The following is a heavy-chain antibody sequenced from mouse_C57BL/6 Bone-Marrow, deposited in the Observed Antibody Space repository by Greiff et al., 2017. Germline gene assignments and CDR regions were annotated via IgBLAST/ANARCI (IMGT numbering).Heavy chain of an antibody. Sequence: VQLQQSGPGMVKPSQSLSLTCTVTGYSITSGYDWHWIRHFPGNKLEWMGYISYSGSTNYNPSLKSRISITHATSKNHFFLKLNSVTTEDTATYYCAREGGYYSNYAFFDYWGQGTTLTVSS. V-gene: IGHV3-1*01. CDR2: ISYSGST. D-gene: IGHD2-5*01. CDR3: AREGGYYSNYAFFDY. J-gene: IGHJ2*01. CDR1: GYSITSGYD.